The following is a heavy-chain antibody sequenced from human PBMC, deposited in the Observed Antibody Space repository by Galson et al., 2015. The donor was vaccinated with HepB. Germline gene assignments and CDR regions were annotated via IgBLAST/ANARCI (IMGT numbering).Heavy chain of an antibody. CDR1: GFTFSNAW. Sequence: SLRLSCAASGFTFSNAWMSWVRQAPGKGLEWVGRIKSKTDGGTTDYAAPVKGRFTISRDDSKNTLYLQMNSLKTEDTAVYYCTTDHPHYYYDSSGYYENWGQGTLVTVSS. CDR2: IKSKTDGGTT. V-gene: IGHV3-15*01. J-gene: IGHJ4*02. D-gene: IGHD3-22*01. CDR3: TTDHPHYYYDSSGYYEN.